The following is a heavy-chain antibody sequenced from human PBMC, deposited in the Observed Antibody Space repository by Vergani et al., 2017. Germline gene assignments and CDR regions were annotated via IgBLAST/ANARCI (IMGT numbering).Heavy chain of an antibody. CDR2: IYYSGST. D-gene: IGHD2-21*02. Sequence: QLQESGPGLVKPSETLSLTCTVSGSSISSYYWSWIRQPPGKGLEWIGYIYYSGSTNYNPSLKSRVTISVDTSKNQFSLKLSSVTAADTAVYYCARNPYCGGDCYSDAFDIWGQGTMVTVSS. V-gene: IGHV4-59*01. J-gene: IGHJ3*02. CDR3: ARNPYCGGDCYSDAFDI. CDR1: GSSISSYY.